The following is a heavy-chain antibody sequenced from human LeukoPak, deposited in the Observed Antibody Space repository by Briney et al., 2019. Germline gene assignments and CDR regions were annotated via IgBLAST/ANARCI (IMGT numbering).Heavy chain of an antibody. D-gene: IGHD3-22*01. Sequence: GSLRLSCAASGFTFSSYSMNWVRQAPGKGLEWVSSISSSSSYIYYADSVKGRFTISRDNAKNSLYLQMNSLRAEDTAVYYCARELGVGVIGDAFDIWGQGTVVTVSS. CDR2: ISSSSSYI. V-gene: IGHV3-21*01. CDR1: GFTFSSYS. J-gene: IGHJ3*02. CDR3: ARELGVGVIGDAFDI.